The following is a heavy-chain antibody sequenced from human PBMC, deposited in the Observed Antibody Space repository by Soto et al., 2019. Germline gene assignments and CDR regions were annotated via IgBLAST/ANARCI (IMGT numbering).Heavy chain of an antibody. CDR2: IIPVRGTP. D-gene: IGHD1-1*01. J-gene: IGHJ6*02. CDR3: GSSACLDHLLNYYGLNV. Sequence: QVLLVQSSAEVKKPGSSVKVSCKASGGTFTSTAFSWVRQAPGQGLEWMGGIIPVRGTPNYAQKFQARLTVTAYASTTTVHMELSSLRSDDTAFYYCGSSACLDHLLNYYGLNVWGQVTTVTVSS. V-gene: IGHV1-69*01. CDR1: GGTFTSTA.